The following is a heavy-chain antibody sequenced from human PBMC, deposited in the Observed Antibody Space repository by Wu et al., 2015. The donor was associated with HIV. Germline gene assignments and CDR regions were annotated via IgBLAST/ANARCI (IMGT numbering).Heavy chain of an antibody. D-gene: IGHD5-18*01. Sequence: QVQLMQSGAEVKKPGSSVKASCKASGGTFSNYAITWVRQAPGQGLEWMGRIIPIFETTNYARKFQGRVTITAYESTSTAYMEMRSLRSEDMAVYYCARISLGYRTYPYYFYGMDIWGQGTTVTVSS. CDR3: ARISLGYRTYPYYFYGMDI. CDR2: IIPIFETT. V-gene: IGHV1-69*13. J-gene: IGHJ6*02. CDR1: GGTFSNYA.